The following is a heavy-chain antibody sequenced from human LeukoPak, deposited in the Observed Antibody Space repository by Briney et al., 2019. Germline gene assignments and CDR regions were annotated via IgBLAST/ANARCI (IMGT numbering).Heavy chain of an antibody. D-gene: IGHD6-19*01. CDR2: ISGSGDRT. CDR1: GFTFNSYA. CDR3: AKDRIGGVAVAGKGRWFDP. V-gene: IGHV3-23*01. Sequence: GGSLRLSCAASGFTFNSYAMSWVRQAPGKGLERVSTISGSGDRTSYADSVKGRFTISRDNSKNTLFLQMNSLRAEDTAVYYCAKDRIGGVAVAGKGRWFDPWGQGTLVTVSS. J-gene: IGHJ5*02.